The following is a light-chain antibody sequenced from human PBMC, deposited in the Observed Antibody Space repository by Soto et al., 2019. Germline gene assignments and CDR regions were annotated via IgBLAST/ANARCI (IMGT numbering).Light chain of an antibody. J-gene: IGKJ5*01. V-gene: IGKV1-5*01. CDR2: DAS. CDR3: QEYKSYPVS. CDR1: QSIVTW. Sequence: DIPVTQSPATLSAFVGDRVTISCRARQSIVTWLAWYQQKPGKAPKLLIYDASTLESGVPSRFSGSGSGTEFTLTISSLPPEDVATYYCQEYKSYPVSFGQGTRLDI.